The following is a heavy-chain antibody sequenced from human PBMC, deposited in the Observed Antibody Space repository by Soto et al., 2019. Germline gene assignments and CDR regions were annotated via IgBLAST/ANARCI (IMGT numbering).Heavy chain of an antibody. V-gene: IGHV3-30*18. D-gene: IGHD3-10*01. CDR2: ISYDGTNK. J-gene: IGHJ4*02. CDR3: AKTGVSVVRGVPQGFDY. CDR1: GFSFNSYG. Sequence: QMQLVESGGGVVQPGRSLRLCCAASGFSFNSYGMHWVRQAPGKGLEWVAFISYDGTNKFYGDSVKGRFTISRDNSKSTLYLQMNSLRPEDTAVYYCAKTGVSVVRGVPQGFDYWGQGTLVTVSS.